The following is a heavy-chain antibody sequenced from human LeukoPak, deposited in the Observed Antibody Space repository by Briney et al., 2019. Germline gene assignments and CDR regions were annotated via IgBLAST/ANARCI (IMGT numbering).Heavy chain of an antibody. Sequence: GGSLRLSCAASGFTFSSYAMRWVRQAPGKGLEWVAVIWYGGSNKYYADSVKGRFTISRDNSKNTLYLQMNSLRAEDTAVYYCAKVAYYYGSGYMDVWGKGTTVTVSS. J-gene: IGHJ6*03. CDR3: AKVAYYYGSGYMDV. CDR2: IWYGGSNK. V-gene: IGHV3-33*06. CDR1: GFTFSSYA. D-gene: IGHD3-10*01.